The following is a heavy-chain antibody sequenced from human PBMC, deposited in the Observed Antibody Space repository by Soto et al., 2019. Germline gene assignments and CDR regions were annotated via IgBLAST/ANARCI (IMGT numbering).Heavy chain of an antibody. CDR1: GFTFSSYA. Sequence: EVQLLESGGGLVQPGGSLRLSCAASGFTFSSYAMSWVRQAPGKGLEWVSAISGSGGSTYYADSVKGRFTISRDNSKNSLYLQMHNLRAEYTAVYYRAKVRGGHFGELSAPGFMYTEQLGEMGYWGQGTLVTVSS. CDR2: ISGSGGST. J-gene: IGHJ4*02. V-gene: IGHV3-23*01. CDR3: AKVRGGHFGELSAPGFMYTEQLGEMGY. D-gene: IGHD3-16*02.